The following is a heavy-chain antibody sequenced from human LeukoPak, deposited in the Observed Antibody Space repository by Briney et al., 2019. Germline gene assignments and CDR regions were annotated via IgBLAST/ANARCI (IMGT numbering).Heavy chain of an antibody. D-gene: IGHD1-14*01. CDR1: GGSISSADTY. CDR3: ARGMGSNRHYYFDH. Sequence: SETLSLTCTVSGGSISSADTYWSWIRQYPGQGLEWIGSIYYSGTTYYNSSLKSRLTILVDTSKNQFSLRLTSVTAADSAMYYCARGMGSNRHYYFDHWGQGILVTVSS. V-gene: IGHV4-31*03. J-gene: IGHJ4*02. CDR2: IYYSGTT.